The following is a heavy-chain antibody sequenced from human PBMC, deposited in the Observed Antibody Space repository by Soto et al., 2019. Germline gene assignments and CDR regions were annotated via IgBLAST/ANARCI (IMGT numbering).Heavy chain of an antibody. CDR2: SYWDDDK. Sequence: QITLNESGPTVVSPTETLTLTCRFSGFSLTTSGVGVGLIRQSPGKAPEWLALSYWDDDKRYSASLKSRLTITKDTSKNQVVLTVSDLDPTDTATYYCAHRVLRTVFGLVTTTAIYFDFWGQGTPVAVSS. CDR3: AHRVLRTVFGLVTTTAIYFDF. CDR1: GFSLTTSGVG. V-gene: IGHV2-5*02. J-gene: IGHJ4*02. D-gene: IGHD3-3*01.